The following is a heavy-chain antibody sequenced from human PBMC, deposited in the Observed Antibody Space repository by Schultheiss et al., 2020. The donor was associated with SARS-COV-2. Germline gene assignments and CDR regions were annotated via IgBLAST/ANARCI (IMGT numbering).Heavy chain of an antibody. D-gene: IGHD6-19*01. CDR2: INPNSGGT. CDR3: AREYSSGWYPYYYGMDV. CDR1: GYTFTGYY. V-gene: IGHV1-2*04. J-gene: IGHJ6*02. Sequence: ASVKVSCKASGYTFTGYYMHWVRQAPGQGLEWMGWINPNSGGTNYAQKFQGWVTMTRDTSISTAYMELSRLRSDDTAVYYCAREYSSGWYPYYYGMDVWGQGTTVTVSS.